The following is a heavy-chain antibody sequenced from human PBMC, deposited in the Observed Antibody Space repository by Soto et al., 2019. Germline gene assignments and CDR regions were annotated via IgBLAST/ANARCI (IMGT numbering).Heavy chain of an antibody. CDR1: GFTFSSYV. Sequence: QVQLVESGGGVVQPGRSLRLSCAASGFTFSSYVMHWVRQAPGKGLEWVAVISYDGSNKYYADSVKGRFTISRDNSKNTLYLQMNSLRAEDTAVYYCAEGQRDFQHWGQGTLVTVSS. CDR2: ISYDGSNK. CDR3: AEGQRDFQH. J-gene: IGHJ1*01. V-gene: IGHV3-30*03.